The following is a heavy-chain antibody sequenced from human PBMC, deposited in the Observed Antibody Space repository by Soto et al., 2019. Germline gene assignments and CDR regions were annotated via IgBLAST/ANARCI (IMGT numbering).Heavy chain of an antibody. D-gene: IGHD6-19*01. J-gene: IGHJ4*02. CDR2: IYWDDDN. CDR1: GFSLTSNAVG. CDR3: AHGSGWVFDF. Sequence: QITLKESGPTLVKPTQTLTLTCTFSGFSLTSNAVGVGWFRQPPGKALEWLALIYWDDDNHYSPSLKSRLTFSRDTSKKQVVLIMTDMDPVDTATYYCAHGSGWVFDFWGQGTLVTVSS. V-gene: IGHV2-5*02.